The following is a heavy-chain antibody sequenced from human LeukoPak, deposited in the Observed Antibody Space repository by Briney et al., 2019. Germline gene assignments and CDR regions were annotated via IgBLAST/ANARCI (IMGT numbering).Heavy chain of an antibody. CDR3: ARTIYYYDSSGYPYYFDY. CDR1: GYTFTGYY. CDR2: INPNSGGT. Sequence: ASVKVSCKASGYTFTGYYMHWVRQAPGQGLEWMGWINPNSGGTNYAQKVQGRVTMTRDTSISTAYMELSRLRSDDTAVYYCARTIYYYDSSGYPYYFDYWGQGTLVTVSS. D-gene: IGHD3-22*01. V-gene: IGHV1-2*02. J-gene: IGHJ4*02.